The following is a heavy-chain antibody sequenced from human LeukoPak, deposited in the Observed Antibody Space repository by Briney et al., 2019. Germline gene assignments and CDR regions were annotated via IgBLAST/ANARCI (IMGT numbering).Heavy chain of an antibody. CDR3: AKDQSGSYSFLDY. CDR2: IWYGGSNK. Sequence: GGSLRLSCAASGFTFSSYGMHWVRQVPGKGLEWVAVIWYGGSNKYYADSVKGRFTISRDNSKNTLYLQMNSLRAEDTAVYYCAKDQSGSYSFLDYWGQGTLVTVSS. J-gene: IGHJ4*02. CDR1: GFTFSSYG. V-gene: IGHV3-30*02. D-gene: IGHD1-26*01.